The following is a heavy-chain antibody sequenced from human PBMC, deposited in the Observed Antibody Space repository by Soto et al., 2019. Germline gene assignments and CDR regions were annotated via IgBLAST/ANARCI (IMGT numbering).Heavy chain of an antibody. Sequence: PSETLSLTCGISGDSISSRGYTWTWIRQPPGKGLEWIGYIYPSGAAYYNPSLKSRVTISLETSKNRFSLNVKSATAADTAVYYYARAVFSSILYIDFWGQGTTVTVSS. CDR1: GDSISSRGYT. CDR2: IYPSGAA. D-gene: IGHD3-10*01. CDR3: ARAVFSSILYIDF. V-gene: IGHV4-30-2*01. J-gene: IGHJ6*03.